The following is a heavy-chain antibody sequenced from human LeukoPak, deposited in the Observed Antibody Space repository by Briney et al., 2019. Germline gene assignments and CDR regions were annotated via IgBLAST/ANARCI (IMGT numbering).Heavy chain of an antibody. J-gene: IGHJ5*02. CDR2: INWNGGST. D-gene: IGHD6-19*01. V-gene: IGHV3-20*04. Sequence: PGGSLRLSCAASGFTFADYGMSWVRQPPGKGLEWVSGINWNGGSTGYADSVKGRFTISRDNAQNSLYLQMNSLRAEDTALYYCARDLFYSSYTQWFDPSGQGTLVTVSS. CDR3: ARDLFYSSYTQWFDP. CDR1: GFTFADYG.